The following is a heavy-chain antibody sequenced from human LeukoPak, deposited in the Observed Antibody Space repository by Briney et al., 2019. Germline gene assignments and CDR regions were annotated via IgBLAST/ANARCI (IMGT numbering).Heavy chain of an antibody. D-gene: IGHD3-10*01. CDR1: GFTFSSYE. V-gene: IGHV3-48*03. CDR2: ISSSGSTI. CDR3: ARDSRVRVGPYYYYYMDV. Sequence: GGSLRLSCAASGFTFSSYEMNWVRQAPGKGLEWVSYISSSGSTIYYADSVKGRFTISRDNAKNSLYLQMNSLRAEDTAVYYCARDSRVRVGPYYYYYMDVWGKGTTVTISS. J-gene: IGHJ6*03.